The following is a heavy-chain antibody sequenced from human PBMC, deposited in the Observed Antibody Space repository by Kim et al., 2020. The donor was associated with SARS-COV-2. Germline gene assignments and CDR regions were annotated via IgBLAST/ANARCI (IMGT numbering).Heavy chain of an antibody. J-gene: IGHJ3*02. V-gene: IGHV4-34*01. Sequence: SETLSLTCAVYDGSFSGYYWSWIRQPPGKGLEWIWEINHSGSTNYNPALKSRITISLETTKNQFSLKRSSVTAADTAVYYCATASDGSGAFDIWGQGTMVTVSS. CDR1: DGSFSGYY. D-gene: IGHD3-10*01. CDR3: ATASDGSGAFDI. CDR2: INHSGST.